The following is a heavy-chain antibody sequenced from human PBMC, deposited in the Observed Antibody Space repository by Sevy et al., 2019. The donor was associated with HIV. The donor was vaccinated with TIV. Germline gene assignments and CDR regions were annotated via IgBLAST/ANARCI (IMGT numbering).Heavy chain of an antibody. J-gene: IGHJ4*02. Sequence: GGSLRLSCTASGFTFGDYCMSWVRQAPGKGLEWVAFLKSDVYGGTVDHAASVRGRFVISRDDSKTIAYLQMNDLKTEYTGVYYCTRWKAAQSIFEYWGQGALVTVSS. CDR2: LKSDVYGGTV. CDR3: TRWKAAQSIFEY. V-gene: IGHV3-49*04. D-gene: IGHD6-13*01. CDR1: GFTFGDYC.